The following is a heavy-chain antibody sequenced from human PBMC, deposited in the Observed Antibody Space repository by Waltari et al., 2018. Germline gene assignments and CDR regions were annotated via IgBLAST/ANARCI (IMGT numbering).Heavy chain of an antibody. CDR1: GGTFSSYA. CDR2: IIPIFGTA. V-gene: IGHV1-69*01. Sequence: QVQLVQSGAEVKKPGSSVKVSCKASGGTFSSYAISWVRQAPGQGLEWMGGIIPIFGTANYAQKFQGRVTITADESTSTAYMELSSLRSEDTAVYYCARIRPKTGTKGPNYYYYGMDVWGQGTTVTVSS. D-gene: IGHD1-7*01. CDR3: ARIRPKTGTKGPNYYYYGMDV. J-gene: IGHJ6*02.